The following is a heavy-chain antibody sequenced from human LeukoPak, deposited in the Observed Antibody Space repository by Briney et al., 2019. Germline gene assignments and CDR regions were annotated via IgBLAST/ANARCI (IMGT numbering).Heavy chain of an antibody. J-gene: IGHJ4*02. CDR2: IYYSGST. D-gene: IGHD7-27*01. Sequence: PSETLSLTCSVSGGSISSHYWNWIRQPPGKGLEWIGYIYYSGSTTYNPSLKSRVTISVDTSKYQFSLKLNSVTAADTAVYYCARDLSNWGFDSWGQGTLVTVSS. V-gene: IGHV4-59*11. CDR3: ARDLSNWGFDS. CDR1: GGSISSHY.